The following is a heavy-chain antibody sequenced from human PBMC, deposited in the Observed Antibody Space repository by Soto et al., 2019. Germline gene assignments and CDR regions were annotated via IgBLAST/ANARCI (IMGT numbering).Heavy chain of an antibody. D-gene: IGHD2-21*01. V-gene: IGHV3-30*15. CDR3: MRDPLISGHTSPRGFDS. Sequence: QVQLVESGGGVVQPGGSLRLSCAASGFTFSAFAFHWVRQAPGKGLEWVAVLSYSGTNEFYAESVKGRFTLSRDNPNNTVCLQMRNRRHADTAPYYCMRDPLISGHTSPRGFDSWGLGPLVSVSS. J-gene: IGHJ4*02. CDR2: LSYSGTNE. CDR1: GFTFSAFA.